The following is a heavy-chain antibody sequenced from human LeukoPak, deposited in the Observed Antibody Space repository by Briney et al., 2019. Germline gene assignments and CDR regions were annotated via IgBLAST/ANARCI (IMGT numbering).Heavy chain of an antibody. CDR3: ARVVWEQWLSCLDY. V-gene: IGHV1-18*01. CDR1: GYTFTSYG. CDR2: ISAYNGNT. Sequence: ASVKVSCKASGYTFTSYGISWVRQAPGQGLEWMGWISAYNGNTNYAQKLQGRVTMTTDISTSTAYMELRSLRSDDTAVYYCARVVWEQWLSCLDYWGQGTLVTVSS. D-gene: IGHD6-19*01. J-gene: IGHJ4*02.